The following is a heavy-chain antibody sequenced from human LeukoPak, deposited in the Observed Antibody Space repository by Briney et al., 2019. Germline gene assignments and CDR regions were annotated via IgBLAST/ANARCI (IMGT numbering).Heavy chain of an antibody. D-gene: IGHD2-2*01. V-gene: IGHV4-59*01. J-gene: IGHJ6*02. CDR2: IYYSGST. CDR3: ARGGVVVPAAIADV. CDR1: GGSISSYY. Sequence: PSETLSLTCTVSGGSISSYYWSWIRQPPGKGLEWIGYIYYSGSTNYNPSLKSRVTISVDTSKNQFSLKLSSVTAADTAVYYCARGGVVVPAAIADVWGQGTTVTVSS.